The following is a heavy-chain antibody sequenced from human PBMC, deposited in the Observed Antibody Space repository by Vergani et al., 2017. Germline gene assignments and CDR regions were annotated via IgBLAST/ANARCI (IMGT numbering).Heavy chain of an antibody. CDR1: GYTLTELS. D-gene: IGHD3-3*02. V-gene: IGHV1-24*01. CDR3: ATGGIPLLARDYYYYGMDV. J-gene: IGHJ6*02. CDR2: FDPEDGET. Sequence: QVQLVQSGAEVKKPGASVKVSCKVSGYTLTELSMHWVRQAPGKGLEWMGGFDPEDGETIYAQKFQGRITMTADTSTDTAYMELSSLRSEDTAVYYCATGGIPLLARDYYYYGMDVWGQGTSVTVSS.